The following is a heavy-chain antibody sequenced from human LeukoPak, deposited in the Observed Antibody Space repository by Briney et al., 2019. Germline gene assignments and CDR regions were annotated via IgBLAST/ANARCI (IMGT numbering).Heavy chain of an antibody. J-gene: IGHJ5*02. CDR1: GGSISSSSYY. CDR2: IYYSGST. V-gene: IGHV4-39*01. Sequence: SETLSLTCTVSGGSISSSSYYWGWIRQPPGKGLEWIGSIYYSGSTYYNPSLKSRVTISVDTSKNQFSLKLSSVTAADTAVYYCARHRSGYWFDPWGQGTLVTVSS. D-gene: IGHD3-10*01. CDR3: ARHRSGYWFDP.